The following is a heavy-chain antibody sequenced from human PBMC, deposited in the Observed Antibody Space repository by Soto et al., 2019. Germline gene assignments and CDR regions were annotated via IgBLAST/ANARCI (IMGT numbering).Heavy chain of an antibody. CDR1: GFTSGSYA. CDR2: ISYDGSNK. CDR3: ARRYYDSSGYYYIDI. D-gene: IGHD3-22*01. Sequence: QVQLVESGGGGFQLGRSLRLPCAASGFTSGSYAMHWAGRAPGKGLEWVAVISYDGSNKYYADSVKGRFTISRDNSKNTLYLQMNSLRAEDTAVYYCARRYYDSSGYYYIDIWGQGTMVTVSS. V-gene: IGHV3-30-3*01. J-gene: IGHJ3*02.